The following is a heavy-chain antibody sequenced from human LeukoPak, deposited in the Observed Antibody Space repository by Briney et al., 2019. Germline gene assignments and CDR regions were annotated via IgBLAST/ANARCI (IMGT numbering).Heavy chain of an antibody. D-gene: IGHD3-10*01. Sequence: SETLSLTCTVSVGSISSYYWSWIRQPPGKGLEWIGYIYTSGSTNYNPSLKSRVTISVDTSKNQFSLKLSSVSAADTDVYYCARHGRFGELLYLFDYWGQGTLVTVSS. V-gene: IGHV4-4*09. CDR2: IYTSGST. CDR1: VGSISSYY. CDR3: ARHGRFGELLYLFDY. J-gene: IGHJ4*02.